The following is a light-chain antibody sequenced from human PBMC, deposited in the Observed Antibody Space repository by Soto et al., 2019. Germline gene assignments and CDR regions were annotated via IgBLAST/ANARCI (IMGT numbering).Light chain of an antibody. V-gene: IGKV3-11*01. CDR3: QQRSNWRWT. CDR1: QSVDNY. Sequence: EIVLTQSPATLSLSPGERATLSCRASQSVDNYLAWYQQKAGQAPRLLIYDASNRATGIPARFSGSGSGTDFSLTIRSLEPEDFAVYYCQQRSNWRWTFGQGTKVDIK. J-gene: IGKJ1*01. CDR2: DAS.